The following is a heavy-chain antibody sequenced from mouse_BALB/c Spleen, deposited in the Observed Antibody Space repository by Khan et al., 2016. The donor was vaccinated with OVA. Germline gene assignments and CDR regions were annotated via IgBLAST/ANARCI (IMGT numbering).Heavy chain of an antibody. CDR1: GYSFTSYY. Sequence: VQLQQSGPDLMKPGASLKISCKASGYSFTSYYIHWVVQSHGKSLEWIGYFDPFSGGTTYNQKFKGKSTLTVDKSSSTAYIQLSNLTSEDYAVDYCTRHGYVAWFTYWGQGTLVTVSA. CDR3: TRHGYVAWFTY. D-gene: IGHD2-2*01. V-gene: IGHV1S135*01. CDR2: FDPFSGGT. J-gene: IGHJ3*01.